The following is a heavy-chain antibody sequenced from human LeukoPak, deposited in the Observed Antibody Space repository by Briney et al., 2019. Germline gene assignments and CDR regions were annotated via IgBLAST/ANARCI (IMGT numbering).Heavy chain of an antibody. Sequence: GGSLRLSCAASGSTFSSYGMHWVRQAPGKGLEWVAVIWYDGSNKYYADSVKGRFTISRDNSKNTLYLQMNSLRAEDTAVYYCARTTLSSGYYASYAFDIWGQGTMVTVSS. CDR2: IWYDGSNK. V-gene: IGHV3-33*01. J-gene: IGHJ3*02. CDR3: ARTTLSSGYYASYAFDI. D-gene: IGHD3-22*01. CDR1: GSTFSSYG.